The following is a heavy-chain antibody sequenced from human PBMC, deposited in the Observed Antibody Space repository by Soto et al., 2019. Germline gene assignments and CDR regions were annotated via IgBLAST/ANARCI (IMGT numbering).Heavy chain of an antibody. CDR2: ISAYNGNT. J-gene: IGHJ3*02. CDR1: GYTFTSYG. V-gene: IGHV1-18*01. Sequence: ASVKVSCKASGYTFTSYGISWVRQAPGQGLEWMGWISAYNGNTNYAQKLQGRVTMTTDTSTSTAYMELRSLRSDDTAVYYCVSSVGVPAAIYAFDIWGQGTMVTVSS. D-gene: IGHD2-2*01. CDR3: VSSVGVPAAIYAFDI.